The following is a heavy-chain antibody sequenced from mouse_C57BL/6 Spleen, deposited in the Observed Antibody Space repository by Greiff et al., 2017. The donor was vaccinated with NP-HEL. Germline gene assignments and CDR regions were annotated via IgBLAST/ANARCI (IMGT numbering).Heavy chain of an antibody. CDR2: INPYNGGT. V-gene: IGHV1-19*01. Sequence: VQLKQSGPVLVKPGASVKMSCKASGYTFTDYYMNWVKQSHGKSLEWIGVINPYNGGTSYNQKFKGKATLTVDKSSSTAYMELNSLTSEDSAVYYCARYGLGAMDYWGQGTSVTVSS. D-gene: IGHD1-1*02. CDR3: ARYGLGAMDY. CDR1: GYTFTDYY. J-gene: IGHJ4*01.